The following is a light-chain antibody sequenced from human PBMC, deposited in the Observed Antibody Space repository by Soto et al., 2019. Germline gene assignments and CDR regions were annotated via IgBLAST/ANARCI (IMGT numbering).Light chain of an antibody. Sequence: VMTQSPATLSVSPGERATLSCRASQSVRSSYIGWYQQKPGQAPRLLIYAASSRATGIPDRFSGSGSGTDFTLTISSLQSEDFAVYYCQQYNNWPAITFGQGTRLEIK. CDR3: QQYNNWPAIT. CDR2: AAS. V-gene: IGKV3D-15*01. CDR1: QSVRSSY. J-gene: IGKJ5*01.